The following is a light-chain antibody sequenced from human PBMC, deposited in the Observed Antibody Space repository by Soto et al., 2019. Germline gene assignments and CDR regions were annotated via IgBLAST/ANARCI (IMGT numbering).Light chain of an antibody. CDR1: SSDVGDYNY. CDR3: CSYTSSNTWV. V-gene: IGLV2-14*01. J-gene: IGLJ3*02. CDR2: EVS. Sequence: QSALTQPASVSGSPGQSITISCTGTSSDVGDYNYVSWYQQHPGKAPKLMIYEVSNRPSGVSNRFSGSKSGNTASLTISGLQADDEDYYYCCSYTSSNTWVFGGGTKLTVL.